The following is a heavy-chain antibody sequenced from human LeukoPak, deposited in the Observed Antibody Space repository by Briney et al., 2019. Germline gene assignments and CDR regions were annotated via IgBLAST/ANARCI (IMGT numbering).Heavy chain of an antibody. D-gene: IGHD6-13*01. V-gene: IGHV4-39*07. CDR3: ARDQPSIAAADINWFDP. CDR2: IYYSGST. CDR1: GGSISSSSYY. Sequence: SETLSLTCTVSGGSISSSSYYWGWIRQPPGKGLEWIGSIYYSGSTYYNPSLKSRVTISVDTSKNQFSLKLSSVTAADTAVYYCARDQPSIAAADINWFDPWGQGTLVTVSS. J-gene: IGHJ5*02.